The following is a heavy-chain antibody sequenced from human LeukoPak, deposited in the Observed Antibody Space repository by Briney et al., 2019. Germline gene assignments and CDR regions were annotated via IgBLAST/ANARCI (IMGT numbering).Heavy chain of an antibody. CDR3: AAEPGIAVAGTPY. D-gene: IGHD6-19*01. Sequence: PSETLSPTCTVSGGSISSYYWSWIRQPPGKGLEWIGSIYYSGSTYYNPSLKSRVTISVDTSKNQFSLKLSSVTAADTAVYYCAAEPGIAVAGTPYWGQGTLVTVSS. V-gene: IGHV4-59*05. J-gene: IGHJ4*02. CDR1: GGSISSYY. CDR2: IYYSGST.